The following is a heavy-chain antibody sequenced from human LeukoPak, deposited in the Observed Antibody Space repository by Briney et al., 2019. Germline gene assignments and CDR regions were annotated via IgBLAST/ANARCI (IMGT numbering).Heavy chain of an antibody. V-gene: IGHV4-4*08. CDR2: IYTSGST. Sequence: SETLSLTCTVSGVSISSYTWSWLRQPPGKGLEWIGYIYTSGSTNYNPSLKSRVTISVDTSKNQLSLKLSAVTAADTALYYCARVGDYSLKDWGQGTLVTVSS. CDR1: GVSISSYT. CDR3: ARVGDYSLKD. J-gene: IGHJ4*02. D-gene: IGHD4-11*01.